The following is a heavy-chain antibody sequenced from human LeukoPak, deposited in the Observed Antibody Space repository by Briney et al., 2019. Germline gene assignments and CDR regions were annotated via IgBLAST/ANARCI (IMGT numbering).Heavy chain of an antibody. V-gene: IGHV3-11*06. CDR1: GFTFSDYY. D-gene: IGHD3-16*02. J-gene: IGHJ4*02. CDR3: ARGGYDYVWGSYRYYFDY. Sequence: GGSLRLSCAASGFTFSDYYMSWIRQAPGKGLEWVSYISSSSSYTNYADSVKGRFTISRDNAKNSLYLQMNSLRAEDTAVYYCARGGYDYVWGSYRYYFDYWGQETLVTVSS. CDR2: ISSSSSYT.